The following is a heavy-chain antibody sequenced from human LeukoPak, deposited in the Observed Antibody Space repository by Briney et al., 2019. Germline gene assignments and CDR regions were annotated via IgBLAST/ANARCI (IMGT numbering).Heavy chain of an antibody. D-gene: IGHD2-2*01. CDR2: IQTDGGDK. J-gene: IGHJ4*02. CDR3: AREGGTVVVGRFDY. Sequence: GGSLRLSCAASGINFRASGMPWVRQAPGMGLEWVTFIQTDGGDKRYAASVAGRFTISRDDSKNTVYLHMNSLRPDDSALYYCAREGGTVVVGRFDYWGQGTLVTISS. V-gene: IGHV3-30*02. CDR1: GINFRASG.